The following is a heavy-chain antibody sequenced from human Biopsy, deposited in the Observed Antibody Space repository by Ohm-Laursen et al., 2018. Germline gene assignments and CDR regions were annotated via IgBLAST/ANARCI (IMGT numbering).Heavy chain of an antibody. CDR3: ARAGRYCSGGGCYSWFDS. CDR1: GFSFSDNY. D-gene: IGHD2-15*01. Sequence: SLRLSCAASGFSFSDNYMDWVRQAPGKGLERVGRIRDKANSYTTDYAASAKGRFTISRDDSKNSLYLQMNSLKTEDTALYYCARAGRYCSGGGCYSWFDSWGQGTLVTVSS. CDR2: IRDKANSYTT. V-gene: IGHV3-72*01. J-gene: IGHJ5*01.